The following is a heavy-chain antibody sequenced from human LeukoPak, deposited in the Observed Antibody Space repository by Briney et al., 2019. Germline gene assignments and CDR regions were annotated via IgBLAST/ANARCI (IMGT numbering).Heavy chain of an antibody. D-gene: IGHD1-7*01. V-gene: IGHV4-59*12. J-gene: IGHJ4*02. CDR3: ARDRGNYSFYYFDY. CDR2: IYYSGST. CDR1: GGSISSYY. Sequence: SETLSLTCTVAGGSISSYYWSWIRQPPGKGLEWIGYIYYSGSTNYNPSLKSRVTISVDTSKNQFSLKLSSVTAADTAVYYCARDRGNYSFYYFDYWGQGTLVTVSS.